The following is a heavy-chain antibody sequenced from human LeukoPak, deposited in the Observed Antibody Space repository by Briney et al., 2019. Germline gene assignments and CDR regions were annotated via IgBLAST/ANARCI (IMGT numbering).Heavy chain of an antibody. D-gene: IGHD2-2*01. J-gene: IGHJ3*02. CDR2: IRYDGSNK. CDR1: GFTFSSYG. CDR3: QYPLLNHDAFDI. Sequence: GGSLRLSCAASGFTFSSYGMHWVRQAPGKGLEWVAFIRYDGSNKYYADSVKGRFTISRDNSKNTLYLQMNSLRAEDTAVYYCQYPLLNHDAFDIWGQGKMVTVSS. V-gene: IGHV3-30*02.